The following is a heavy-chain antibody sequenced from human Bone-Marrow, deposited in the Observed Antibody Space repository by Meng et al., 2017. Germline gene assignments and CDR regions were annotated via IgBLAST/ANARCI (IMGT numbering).Heavy chain of an antibody. D-gene: IGHD4-17*01. CDR3: ARDRNDYGSHYFDY. CDR1: GGSISSGGYY. V-gene: IGHV4-31*03. Sequence: QVHLQESGSGLAKPSQTLSLTCTVSGGSISSGGYYWSWIRQHPGKGLEWIGYIYHSGSTYYNPSLKSRVTISVDTSKNQFSLKLSSVTAADTAVYYCARDRNDYGSHYFDYWGQGTLVTVSS. J-gene: IGHJ4*02. CDR2: IYHSGST.